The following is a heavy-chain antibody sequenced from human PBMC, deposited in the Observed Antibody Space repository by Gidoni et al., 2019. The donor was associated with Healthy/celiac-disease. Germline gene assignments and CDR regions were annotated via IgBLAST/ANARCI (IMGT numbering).Heavy chain of an antibody. CDR3: ARGGGGCSGGSCYWNWFDP. CDR1: GGSVSGYY. V-gene: IGHV4-34*01. J-gene: IGHJ5*02. CDR2: INHSGST. Sequence: QVQLQQWGAGLLKPSETLSLTCAGYGGSVSGYYWSWIRQPPGKGLERIGEINHSGSTNYNPSLKSRVTISVDTSKNQFSLKLSSVTAADTAVYYCARGGGGCSGGSCYWNWFDPWGQGTLVTVSS. D-gene: IGHD2-15*01.